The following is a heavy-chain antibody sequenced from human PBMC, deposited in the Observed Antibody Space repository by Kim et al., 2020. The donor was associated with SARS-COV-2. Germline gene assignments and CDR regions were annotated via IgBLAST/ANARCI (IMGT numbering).Heavy chain of an antibody. J-gene: IGHJ4*02. CDR1: GFTFNTYG. CDR3: AKSFSGSYFGYDY. Sequence: GGSLRLSCAASGFTFNTYGMHWVRQAPGKGLEWVAVISYDGNKKYYAESVKGRFTISRDNSKNTLYLQMNSLRTEDTAVFYCAKSFSGSYFGYDYCGQGTLVTVSS. CDR2: ISYDGNKK. D-gene: IGHD1-26*01. V-gene: IGHV3-30*18.